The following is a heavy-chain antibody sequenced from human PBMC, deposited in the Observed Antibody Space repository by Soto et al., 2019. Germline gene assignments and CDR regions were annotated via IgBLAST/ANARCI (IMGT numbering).Heavy chain of an antibody. D-gene: IGHD3-10*01. Sequence: ELQLVESGGGLVQPGGSLRLSCAASGFTVSSNYMSWVRQAPGRGLEWVSVLFSGGTIYCADSVKGTFTISRDNSKNTLYLQMNSLRAEDTAVYYCARGGAGHPHYYYMDVWGKGTTVTVSS. V-gene: IGHV3-66*01. CDR2: LFSGGTI. J-gene: IGHJ6*03. CDR1: GFTVSSNY. CDR3: ARGGAGHPHYYYMDV.